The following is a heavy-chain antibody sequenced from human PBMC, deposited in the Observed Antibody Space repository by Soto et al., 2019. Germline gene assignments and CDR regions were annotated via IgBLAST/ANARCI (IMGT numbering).Heavy chain of an antibody. J-gene: IGHJ4*02. D-gene: IGHD4-4*01. CDR3: AHRGYSNFFDY. CDR1: GFSLSTSGVG. CDR2: IYWDDDK. V-gene: IGHV2-5*02. Sequence: QITLKESGPPLVKPTQTLTLTCTFSGFSLSTSGVGVGWIRQPPGKALEWLGVIYWDDDKRYRPSLKSRLTFTKDTSKNQVVLRMTNMDPGDTSTYYCAHRGYSNFFDYWGQGTLVTVS.